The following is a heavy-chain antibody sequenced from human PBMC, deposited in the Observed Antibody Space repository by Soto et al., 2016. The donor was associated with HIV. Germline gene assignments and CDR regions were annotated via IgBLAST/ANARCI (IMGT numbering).Heavy chain of an antibody. CDR3: ARSTYYYDSSGYFRTPGGVY. Sequence: EVQLVGSGGGLVQPGGSLRLSCAASGFTVSSNYMSWVRQAPGKGLEWVSVIYSGGSTYYADSVKGRFTISRDNSKNTLYLQMNSLRAEDTAVYYCARSTYYYDSSGYFRTPGGVYWGQGTLVTVSS. J-gene: IGHJ4*02. CDR1: GFTVSSNY. V-gene: IGHV3-66*01. D-gene: IGHD3-22*01. CDR2: IYSGGST.